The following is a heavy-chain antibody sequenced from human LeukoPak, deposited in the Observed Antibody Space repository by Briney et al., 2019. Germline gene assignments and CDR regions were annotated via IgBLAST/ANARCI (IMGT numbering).Heavy chain of an antibody. CDR2: ISTRDNTI. D-gene: IGHD4-23*01. V-gene: IGHV3-11*01. CDR3: ARGARWAYYFDY. Sequence: GGSLRLSCAASGFPFSDYYMSWIRQAPGKGLEWISYISTRDNTIQYAHSVKGRFTLSRDNANNSLYLQLNSLRAEDSSIYYCARGARWAYYFDYWGQGSLVTVSS. CDR1: GFPFSDYY. J-gene: IGHJ4*02.